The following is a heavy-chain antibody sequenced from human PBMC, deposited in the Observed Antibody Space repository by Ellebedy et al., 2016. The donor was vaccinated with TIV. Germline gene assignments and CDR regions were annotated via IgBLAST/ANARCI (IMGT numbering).Heavy chain of an antibody. V-gene: IGHV3-74*01. J-gene: IGHJ3*02. CDR1: GFAFSSNW. CDR3: ARWYFDSFNAFDI. Sequence: PGGSLRLSFGASGFAFSSNWMYWVRQVPGKGLMWVSRINSDGSSTRYADSVKGRFTISRDNAKNSLYLEMNSLRAEDTAVYYCARWYFDSFNAFDIWGQGTMVTVSS. D-gene: IGHD3-9*01. CDR2: INSDGSST.